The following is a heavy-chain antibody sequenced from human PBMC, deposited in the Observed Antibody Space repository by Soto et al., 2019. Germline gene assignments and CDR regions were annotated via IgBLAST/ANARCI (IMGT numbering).Heavy chain of an antibody. V-gene: IGHV1-69*13. J-gene: IGHJ6*02. Sequence: GASVKVSCKASRVAFSKFIVTWVRQAPGLGLEWVGGIIPIFGTANYAQKFQGRVTITADESTSTSYMEVNNLRSEDTAVYYCAKVRYSSPMGYYYGMDVWRQGTTVTVSS. CDR2: IIPIFGTA. CDR1: RVAFSKFI. D-gene: IGHD6-19*01. CDR3: AKVRYSSPMGYYYGMDV.